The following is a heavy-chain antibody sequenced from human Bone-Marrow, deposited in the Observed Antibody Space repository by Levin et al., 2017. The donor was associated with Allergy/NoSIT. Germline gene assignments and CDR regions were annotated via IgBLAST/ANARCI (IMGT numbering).Heavy chain of an antibody. CDR1: GFTFSSYW. J-gene: IGHJ4*02. CDR3: ARDHDPHSSGWHIFDY. V-gene: IGHV3-74*01. Sequence: GESLKISCAASGFTFSSYWMHWVRQAPGKGLVWVSRINSDGSSTSYADSVKGRFTISRDNAKNTLYLQMNSLRAEDTAVYYCARDHDPHSSGWHIFDYWGQGTLVTASS. D-gene: IGHD6-19*01. CDR2: INSDGSST.